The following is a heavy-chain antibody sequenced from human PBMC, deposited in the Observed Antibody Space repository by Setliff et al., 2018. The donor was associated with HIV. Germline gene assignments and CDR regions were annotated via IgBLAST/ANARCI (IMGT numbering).Heavy chain of an antibody. J-gene: IGHJ6*03. CDR1: GYTFTSYA. D-gene: IGHD5-18*01. CDR2: INTGNGNT. CDR3: ARDGGDTAMVSYYYYYYMDV. Sequence: ASVKVSCKASGYTFTSYAMHWVRQAPGQRLEWMGWINTGNGNTKYSQKFQGRVTITRDTSASTAYMELSSLRSEDTAVYYCARDGGDTAMVSYYYYYYMDVWGKGTTVTVSS. V-gene: IGHV1-3*04.